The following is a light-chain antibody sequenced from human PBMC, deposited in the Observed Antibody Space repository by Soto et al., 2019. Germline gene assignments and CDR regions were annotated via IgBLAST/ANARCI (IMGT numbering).Light chain of an antibody. CDR1: QTINNW. CDR3: QHYNSYSEA. V-gene: IGKV1-5*01. CDR2: DAS. Sequence: DIQMTQSPSTLSASVGDRVTITCRASQTINNWLAWYQHKPGKAPKLLIYDASNLENGVPSRFSGSGSGADFSLSISSLQPEDFATYYCQHYNSYSEAFGQGTKVDIK. J-gene: IGKJ1*01.